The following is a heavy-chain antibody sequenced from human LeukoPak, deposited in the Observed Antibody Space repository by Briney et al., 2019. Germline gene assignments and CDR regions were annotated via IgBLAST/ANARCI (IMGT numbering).Heavy chain of an antibody. CDR1: GFTFSDYW. Sequence: GGSLRLSCAASGFTFSDYWMHWVRQAPGKGLVWVSRISNDGSTTTYADSVRGRFTISRDNAKNPLYLQMNSLRAEDTAVYYCARDCGSTGCDYWGQGTLVTVSS. V-gene: IGHV3-74*01. CDR2: ISNDGSTT. D-gene: IGHD2-2*01. J-gene: IGHJ4*02. CDR3: ARDCGSTGCDY.